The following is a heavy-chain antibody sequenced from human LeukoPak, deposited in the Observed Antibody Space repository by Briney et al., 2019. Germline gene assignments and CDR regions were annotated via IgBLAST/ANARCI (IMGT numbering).Heavy chain of an antibody. CDR3: ASTRTVTTPFDY. J-gene: IGHJ4*02. CDR2: IIPIFGTA. Sequence: GASVKVSCKASGGTFSSYAISWVRQAPGQGLEWTGGIIPIFGTANYAQKFQGRVTITTDESTSTAYMELSSLRSEDTAVYYCASTRTVTTPFDYWGQGTLVTVSS. V-gene: IGHV1-69*05. D-gene: IGHD4-17*01. CDR1: GGTFSSYA.